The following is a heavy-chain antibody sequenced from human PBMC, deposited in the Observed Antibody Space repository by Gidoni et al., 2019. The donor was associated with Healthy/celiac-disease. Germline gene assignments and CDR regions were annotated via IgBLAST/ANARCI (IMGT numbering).Heavy chain of an antibody. Sequence: EVQLVESVGALVQPGGSLRLSCAASGFTVRNNYMSWVRQAPGKGLEWVSIIYSGGTTYYAESVKGRFTISRDNSKNTLFLQMNSLRAEDTAVYYCASSPSYSGSYYFDYWGQGTLVTVSS. CDR1: GFTVRNNY. D-gene: IGHD1-26*01. J-gene: IGHJ4*02. CDR2: IYSGGTT. V-gene: IGHV3-66*02. CDR3: ASSPSYSGSYYFDY.